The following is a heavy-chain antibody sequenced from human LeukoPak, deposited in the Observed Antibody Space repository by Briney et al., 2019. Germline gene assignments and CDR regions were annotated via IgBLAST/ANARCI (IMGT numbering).Heavy chain of an antibody. V-gene: IGHV3-30-3*01. CDR1: GFTFSSYA. J-gene: IGHJ4*02. CDR2: ISYDGSNK. Sequence: GGSLRLSCAASGFTFSSYAMHWVRQAPGKGLEWVAVISYDGSNKYYADSVKGRFTISRDNSKNTLYLRLNSLRAEDTAVYYCVKGSGSYDYFDHWGQGAPVTVSS. CDR3: VKGSGSYDYFDH. D-gene: IGHD1-26*01.